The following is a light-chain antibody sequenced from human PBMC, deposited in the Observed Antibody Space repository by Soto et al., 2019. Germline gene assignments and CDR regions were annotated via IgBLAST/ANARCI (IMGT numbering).Light chain of an antibody. CDR3: QQRSTSPLFT. J-gene: IGKJ4*01. V-gene: IGKV3-11*01. Sequence: VLTQSPATLSLSPGERATLSCRASQTVSRYLAWYQHKPGQAPRLLIHDASSRATGVPARFNGSGSGTDYTLTISSLEPEDFAIYYCQQRSTSPLFTFGGGTKVEI. CDR1: QTVSRY. CDR2: DAS.